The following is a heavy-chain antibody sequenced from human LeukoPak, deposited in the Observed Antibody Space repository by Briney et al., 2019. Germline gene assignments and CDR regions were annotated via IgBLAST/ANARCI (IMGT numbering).Heavy chain of an antibody. D-gene: IGHD3-10*01. J-gene: IGHJ6*02. CDR2: INHSGST. CDR3: ASLHGSGHYYGMDV. V-gene: IGHV4-34*01. CDR1: GGSFSGYY. Sequence: SETLSLTCAVYGGSFSGYYWSWIRQPPGKGLEWIGEINHSGSTNYNPSLKSRVTISVDTSKNQFSLKLSSVTAADTAVYYCASLHGSGHYYGMDVWGQGTTVTVSS.